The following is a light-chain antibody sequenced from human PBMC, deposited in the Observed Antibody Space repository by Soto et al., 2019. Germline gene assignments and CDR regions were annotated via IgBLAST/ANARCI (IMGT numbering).Light chain of an antibody. CDR2: GAS. Sequence: EIVLTQSPDTLSLSPGERATLSCRASESVTSSHLAWYQQKRGQAPRLLIYGASSRATDIPDRFSGSGSGTDFTLTISSLEPEDFAVYYCQHYGSSSITFGQGTRLEIK. CDR1: ESVTSSH. J-gene: IGKJ5*01. V-gene: IGKV3-20*01. CDR3: QHYGSSSIT.